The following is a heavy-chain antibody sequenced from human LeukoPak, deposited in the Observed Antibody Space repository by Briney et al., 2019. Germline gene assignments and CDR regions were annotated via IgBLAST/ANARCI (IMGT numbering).Heavy chain of an antibody. Sequence: PSETLSLTCAVSGYSISSGYYWGWIRQPPGNGLEWIGSIYHSGSTYYNPSLKSRVTIPVDTSKNQFSLKLSSVTAADTAVYYCARSHQLFDWLLIWGQGTLVTVSS. D-gene: IGHD3-9*01. CDR2: IYHSGST. J-gene: IGHJ4*02. CDR1: GYSISSGYY. CDR3: ARSHQLFDWLLI. V-gene: IGHV4-38-2*01.